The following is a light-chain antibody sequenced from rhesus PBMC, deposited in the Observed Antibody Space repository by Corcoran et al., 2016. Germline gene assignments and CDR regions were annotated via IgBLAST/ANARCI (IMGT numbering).Light chain of an antibody. J-gene: IGKJ1*01. V-gene: IGKV1-25*01. CDR1: QGITND. Sequence: DIQMTQSPSSLSASVGDRVTITCRASQGITNDLAWYQQKPGETPKPLIYEASSLQSGSPSRFRGSGSGTDFTLTISSLQSEDFATYYCQHYYSTPWTFGQGTKVEIK. CDR2: EAS. CDR3: QHYYSTPWT.